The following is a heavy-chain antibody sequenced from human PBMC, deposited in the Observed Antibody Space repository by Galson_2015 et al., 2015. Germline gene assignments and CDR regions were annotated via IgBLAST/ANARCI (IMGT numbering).Heavy chain of an antibody. V-gene: IGHV3-49*03. D-gene: IGHD6-6*01. Sequence: PRLSCAASGFTFGDYALSWFRQAPGQGLEWVGFIRSKDFGGTTEYAASVKGRSTISRDDSKSIAHLQMNGLRTDDTAVYYCTRRKVSSSASFDYWGQGTLVTVSS. CDR3: TRRKVSSSASFDY. CDR1: GFTFGDYA. J-gene: IGHJ4*02. CDR2: IRSKDFGGTT.